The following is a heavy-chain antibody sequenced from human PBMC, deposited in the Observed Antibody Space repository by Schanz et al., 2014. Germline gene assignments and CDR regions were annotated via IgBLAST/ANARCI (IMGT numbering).Heavy chain of an antibody. Sequence: QVQLVQSGPEVKEPGASVKVSCKASGYTFTSYSMHWVRQAPGQGLQWMGWISPYTGNTNYAQTLQGRVTLTTDTSTSTAYMELRNLRSDDTAVYYCARAKRFGDMDVWGQGTTVTVSS. CDR3: ARAKRFGDMDV. V-gene: IGHV1-18*04. CDR1: GYTFTSYS. CDR2: ISPYTGNT. J-gene: IGHJ6*02. D-gene: IGHD3-10*01.